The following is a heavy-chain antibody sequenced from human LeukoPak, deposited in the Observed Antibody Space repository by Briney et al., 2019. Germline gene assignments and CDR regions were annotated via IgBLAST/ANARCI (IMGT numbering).Heavy chain of an antibody. CDR3: ARDHYDILTGFDAFDI. D-gene: IGHD3-9*01. J-gene: IGHJ3*02. Sequence: GGSLRLSCAASGFTFSSYEMNWVRQAPGKGLEWVSSISSSSSYIYYADSVKGRFTISRDNAKNSLYLQMNSLRAEDTAVYYCARDHYDILTGFDAFDIWGQGTMVTVSS. CDR2: ISSSSSYI. CDR1: GFTFSSYE. V-gene: IGHV3-21*01.